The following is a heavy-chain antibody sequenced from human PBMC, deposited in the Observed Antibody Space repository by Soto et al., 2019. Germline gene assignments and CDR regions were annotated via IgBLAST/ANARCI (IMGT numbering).Heavy chain of an antibody. D-gene: IGHD6-6*01. V-gene: IGHV4-31*03. J-gene: IGHJ4*02. CDR1: GGSISSGGYY. CDR2: IYYSWST. Sequence: QVQLQESGPGLVKPSQTLSLTCTVSGGSISSGGYYWSWIRQHPGKGLEWIGYIYYSWSTYYNPSLNSRVTISVDTSKNQFSLKLSSVTAADTAVYYCATSGAAIAARPHYWGQGTLVTVSS. CDR3: ATSGAAIAARPHY.